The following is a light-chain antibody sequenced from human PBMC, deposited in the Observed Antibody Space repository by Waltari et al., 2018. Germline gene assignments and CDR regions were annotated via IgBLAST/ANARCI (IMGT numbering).Light chain of an antibody. Sequence: DIQMTQSPSPLSAPMGDRFTITCRASQSITPYLNWYQQKPGKAPKLLIYAASSLQSGVPSRFSGSGSGTDFTLTISSLQPEDFATYSCQESYKTPPTFGGGTKVEIK. CDR2: AAS. CDR3: QESYKTPPT. J-gene: IGKJ4*01. CDR1: QSITPY. V-gene: IGKV1-39*01.